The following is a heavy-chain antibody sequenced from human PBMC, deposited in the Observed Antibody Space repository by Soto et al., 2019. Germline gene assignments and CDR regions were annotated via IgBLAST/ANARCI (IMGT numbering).Heavy chain of an antibody. V-gene: IGHV3-30-3*01. CDR3: ATLDV. CDR1: GFTFSSYA. CDR2: ISYDGSNK. Sequence: QVQLVESGGGVVQPGRSLRLSCAASGFTFSSYAMHWVRQAPGKGLEWVAVISYDGSNKYYADSVKGRFTISRDNSKNTLYLQMNSLRAEDTAVYYCATLDVWGQGTTVTVSS. J-gene: IGHJ6*02.